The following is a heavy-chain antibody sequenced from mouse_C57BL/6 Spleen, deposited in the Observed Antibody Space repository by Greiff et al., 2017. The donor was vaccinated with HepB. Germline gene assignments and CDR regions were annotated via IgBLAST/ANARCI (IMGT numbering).Heavy chain of an antibody. CDR3: ARYLGLPRAMDY. CDR2: IRNKANGYTT. J-gene: IGHJ4*01. CDR1: GFTFTDYY. D-gene: IGHD3-1*01. Sequence: EVQGVESGGGLVQPGGSLSLSCAASGFTFTDYYMSWVRQPPGKALEWLGFIRNKANGYTTEYSASVKGRFTISRDNSQSILYLQMNALRAEDSATYYCARYLGLPRAMDYWGQGTSVTVSS. V-gene: IGHV7-3*01.